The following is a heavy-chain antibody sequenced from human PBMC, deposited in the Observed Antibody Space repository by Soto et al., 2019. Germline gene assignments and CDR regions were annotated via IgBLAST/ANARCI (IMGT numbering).Heavy chain of an antibody. J-gene: IGHJ6*04. V-gene: IGHV4-30-2*01. CDR1: GCSITTSDYS. D-gene: IGHD3-3*01. CDR2: IYHTGAT. CDR3: VRERTIFGVAPGGGVDV. Sequence: SETLSLTCSVSGCSITTSDYSWSWIRQPPGRGLEWIGSIYHTGATHYIPSLKSRLTMSLDKSKNHFSLDLSSVTAADTALYYCVRERTIFGVAPGGGVDVWGKGTTVTV.